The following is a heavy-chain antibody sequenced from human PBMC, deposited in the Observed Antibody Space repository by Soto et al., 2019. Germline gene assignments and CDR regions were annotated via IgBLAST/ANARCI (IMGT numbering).Heavy chain of an antibody. Sequence: EVQLVESGGGLVQPGGSLKLSCAASGFTFSSFWMNWVRQAPGKGLGWVANIKGDGSEKYYVDSVKGRFTSSRDNAKNSLYLEMNSLRAEDTAVYYCAAGFPPDYWGQGTLVTVSS. V-gene: IGHV3-7*01. CDR3: AAGFPPDY. D-gene: IGHD3-10*01. J-gene: IGHJ4*02. CDR2: IKGDGSEK. CDR1: GFTFSSFW.